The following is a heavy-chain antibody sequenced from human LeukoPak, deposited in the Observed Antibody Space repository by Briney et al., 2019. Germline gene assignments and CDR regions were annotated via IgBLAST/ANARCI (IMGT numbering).Heavy chain of an antibody. CDR2: ISSSSSYI. CDR1: GFTFSSYS. Sequence: GGSLRLSCAASGFTFSSYSMNWFRQAPAKGLEWVSSISSSSSYIYYADSVKGRFTISRDNAKNSLYLQMNSLRAEDTAVYYCARRIVATKHFDYWGQGTLVTVSS. V-gene: IGHV3-21*01. CDR3: ARRIVATKHFDY. J-gene: IGHJ4*02. D-gene: IGHD5-12*01.